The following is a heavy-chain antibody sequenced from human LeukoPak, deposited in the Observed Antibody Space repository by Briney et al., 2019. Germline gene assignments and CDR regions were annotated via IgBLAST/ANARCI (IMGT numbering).Heavy chain of an antibody. CDR2: INHSGST. CDR3: ARVGAAGYFDY. CDR1: GGSFSGYY. V-gene: IGHV4-34*01. J-gene: IGHJ4*02. Sequence: SETLSLTCAVYGGSFSGYYWSWIRQPPGKGLEWIGEINHSGSTNYNPSLKSRVTISVDTSKNQFSLKLSSVTAADTAVYYCARVGAAGYFDYWDQGTLVTVSS. D-gene: IGHD6-13*01.